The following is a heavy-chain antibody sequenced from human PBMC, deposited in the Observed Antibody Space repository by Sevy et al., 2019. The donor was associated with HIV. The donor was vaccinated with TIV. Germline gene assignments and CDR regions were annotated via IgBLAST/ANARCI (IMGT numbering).Heavy chain of an antibody. CDR3: AKDSGDSITSYFDY. Sequence: GGSLRLSCAASGFTFDDYAMHWVRQAPGKGLEWVSGISWNSGSIGYADSVKGRFTISRDNAKNSLYLQMNSLRAEDTALYYCAKDSGDSITSYFDYWGQGTLVTVSS. V-gene: IGHV3-9*01. CDR2: ISWNSGSI. D-gene: IGHD6-6*01. J-gene: IGHJ4*02. CDR1: GFTFDDYA.